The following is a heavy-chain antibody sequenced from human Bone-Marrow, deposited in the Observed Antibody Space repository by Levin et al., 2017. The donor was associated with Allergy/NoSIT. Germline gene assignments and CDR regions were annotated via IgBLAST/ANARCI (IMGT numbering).Heavy chain of an antibody. D-gene: IGHD3-3*01. CDR2: ISYDGTKK. J-gene: IGHJ6*02. CDR1: GFTFNSYA. Sequence: GGSLRLSCAASGFTFNSYAMHWVRQAPGKGLEWVALISYDGTKKYYADSVKGRFTISRDNSKNTVFLQMNSLRPEDTAVYYCATDRSITNFGRWGMEVWGQGTTVSVSS. CDR3: ATDRSITNFGRWGMEV. V-gene: IGHV3-30*03.